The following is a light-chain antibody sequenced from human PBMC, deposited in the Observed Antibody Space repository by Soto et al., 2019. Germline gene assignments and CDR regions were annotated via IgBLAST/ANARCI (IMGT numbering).Light chain of an antibody. Sequence: SVLTQPPSVSGAPGQRVTISCTGSSSDIGAGSDVHWYQHLPGTAPKLLIYGNTNRPSGVPGRFSGSKSGTSASLVITGLLAEDEADYYCQSYENSRTGFYVFGTGTKLTVL. CDR2: GNT. CDR3: QSYENSRTGFYV. CDR1: SSDIGAGSD. J-gene: IGLJ1*01. V-gene: IGLV1-40*01.